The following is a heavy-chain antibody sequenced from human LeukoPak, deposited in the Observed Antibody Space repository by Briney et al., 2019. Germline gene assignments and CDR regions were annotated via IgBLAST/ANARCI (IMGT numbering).Heavy chain of an antibody. CDR1: GFTFSSNA. CDR3: ARDLIVDYYDSSGS. J-gene: IGHJ4*02. D-gene: IGHD3-22*01. Sequence: GRSLRLSCAASGFTFSSNAMHWVRQAPGKGLEWVAVISYDGSNKYYADSVKGRFTISRDNSKNTLYLQMNSLRAEDTAVYYCARDLIVDYYDSSGSWGQGTLVTVSS. CDR2: ISYDGSNK. V-gene: IGHV3-30-3*01.